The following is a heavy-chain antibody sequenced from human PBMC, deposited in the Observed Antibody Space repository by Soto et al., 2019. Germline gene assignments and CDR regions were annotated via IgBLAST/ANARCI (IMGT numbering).Heavy chain of an antibody. CDR2: IYYSGST. CDR3: ARHVPPSLLRIAVDNWFDP. CDR1: GGSISSSSYY. V-gene: IGHV4-39*01. D-gene: IGHD6-19*01. Sequence: NPSETLSLTCTVSGGSISSSSYYWGWIRQPPGKGLEWIGSIYYSGSTYYNPSLKSRVTISVDTSKNQFSLKLSSVTAADTAVYYCARHVPPSLLRIAVDNWFDPWGQGTLVTVSS. J-gene: IGHJ5*02.